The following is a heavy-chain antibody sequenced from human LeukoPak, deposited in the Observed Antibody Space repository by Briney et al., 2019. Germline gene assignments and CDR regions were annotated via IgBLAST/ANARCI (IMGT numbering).Heavy chain of an antibody. D-gene: IGHD3-3*01. CDR2: IYHSGST. CDR3: ARNLEITIFGVVILDYFDY. J-gene: IGHJ4*02. CDR1: GYSISSGYY. Sequence: SETLSLTCAVSGYSISSGYYWGWIRQPPGKGLEWIGSIYHSGSTYYNPSLKSRVTISVDTSKNQSSLKLSSVTAADTAVYYCARNLEITIFGVVILDYFDYWGQGTLVTVSS. V-gene: IGHV4-38-2*01.